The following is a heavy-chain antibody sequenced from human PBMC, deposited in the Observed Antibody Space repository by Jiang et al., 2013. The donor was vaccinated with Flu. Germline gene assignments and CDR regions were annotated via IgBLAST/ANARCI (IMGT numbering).Heavy chain of an antibody. D-gene: IGHD1-20*01. Sequence: GPGLVKPSETLSLTCTVSGGSISSSSYYWGWIRQPPGKGLEWIGSIYYSGSTYYNPSLKSRVTISVDTSKNQFSLKLSSVTAADTAVYYCARHSAYNWNDDAPNWFRPLGPGEPWSPSPQ. CDR3: ARHSAYNWNDDAPNWFRP. CDR2: IYYSGST. CDR1: GGSISSSSYY. V-gene: IGHV4-39*01. J-gene: IGHJ5*02.